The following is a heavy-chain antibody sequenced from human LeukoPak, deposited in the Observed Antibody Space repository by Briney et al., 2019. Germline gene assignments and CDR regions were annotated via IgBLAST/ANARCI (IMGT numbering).Heavy chain of an antibody. CDR2: IRYDGSNK. D-gene: IGHD1-26*01. Sequence: GGSLRLSCAASGFTFSSYGMHWVRQAPGKGLEWVAFIRYDGSNKYYADSVKGRFTISRDNAKNSLYLQMNSLRAEDTALYYCARDRNRGSYYPEYFQHWGQGTLVTVSS. V-gene: IGHV3-30*02. CDR3: ARDRNRGSYYPEYFQH. CDR1: GFTFSSYG. J-gene: IGHJ1*01.